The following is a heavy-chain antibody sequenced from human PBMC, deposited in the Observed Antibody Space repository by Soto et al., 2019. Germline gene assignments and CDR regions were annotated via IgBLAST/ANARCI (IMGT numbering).Heavy chain of an antibody. CDR1: GFTFSSYA. Sequence: QVQLVESGGGVVQPGRSLRLSCAASGFTFSSYAMHWVRQAPGKGLEWVAVISYDGNNKYYADSVKGRFTISRDNSKNTLYLQMNRRRAAETAVYYCARAPTTVTTASDFDFWGQGPLVTVSS. CDR3: ARAPTTVTTASDFDF. CDR2: ISYDGNNK. V-gene: IGHV3-30-3*01. J-gene: IGHJ4*02. D-gene: IGHD4-17*01.